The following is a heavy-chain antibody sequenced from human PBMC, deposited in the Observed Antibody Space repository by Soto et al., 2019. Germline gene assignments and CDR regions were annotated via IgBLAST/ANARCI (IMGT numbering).Heavy chain of an antibody. D-gene: IGHD2-2*01. V-gene: IGHV3-15*01. J-gene: IGHJ6*02. CDR2: IKSKGDGGTT. Sequence: EVQLVESGGGLVKPGGSLRLYCEASGFIFNNAWMNWVRQSPGKGLEWVGHIKSKGDGGTTDYAAPVKGRFIISRDDSKKTLYLQMDSLKTEDTAVYYCTTACGTTCYWSYYGMDVWGQGTTVTVSS. CDR3: TTACGTTCYWSYYGMDV. CDR1: GFIFNNAW.